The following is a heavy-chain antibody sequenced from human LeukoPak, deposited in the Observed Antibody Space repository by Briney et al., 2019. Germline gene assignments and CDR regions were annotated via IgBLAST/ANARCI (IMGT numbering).Heavy chain of an antibody. D-gene: IGHD2-15*01. V-gene: IGHV3-23*01. CDR2: INGRGDNR. Sequence: GGSLRLSCVASGFTFGSNVMSWVRQAPGKGLEWVSSINGRGDNRPYADSVKGRFTVSRDNSKNTLYLQMNSLRAEDTAVYYCAKRGHCSGGDCYVAIDYWGQGTLVTVSS. CDR3: AKRGHCSGGDCYVAIDY. CDR1: GFTFGSNV. J-gene: IGHJ4*02.